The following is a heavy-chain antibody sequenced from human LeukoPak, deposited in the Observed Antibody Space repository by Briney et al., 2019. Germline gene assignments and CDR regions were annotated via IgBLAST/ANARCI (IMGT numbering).Heavy chain of an antibody. D-gene: IGHD1-26*01. CDR2: ISSTNTI. CDR3: ARGSGGVGASLPY. V-gene: IGHV3-48*01. CDR1: GFTFSSYS. J-gene: IGHJ4*02. Sequence: GGSLRLSCAASGFTFSSYSMNWVRQAPGRGLEWVSYISSTNTIYYADSVKGRFTISRDNAKNSLYLQMNSLRAEDTAMYYCARGSGGVGASLPYWGQGALVTVSS.